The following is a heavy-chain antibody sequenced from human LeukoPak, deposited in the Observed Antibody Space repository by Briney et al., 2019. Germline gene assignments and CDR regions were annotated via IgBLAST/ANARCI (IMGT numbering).Heavy chain of an antibody. V-gene: IGHV3-23*01. CDR1: GFTFSSYA. Sequence: GGSLRLSCAASGFTFSSYAMSWVRQAPGKGLEWVSAISGSGGSTYYSDSVKGRFTISRDNSKNTLYLQMNSLRAEDTAVYYCAKTHYYDSSGYYPDYWGQGTLVTVSS. CDR2: ISGSGGST. J-gene: IGHJ4*02. D-gene: IGHD3-22*01. CDR3: AKTHYYDSSGYYPDY.